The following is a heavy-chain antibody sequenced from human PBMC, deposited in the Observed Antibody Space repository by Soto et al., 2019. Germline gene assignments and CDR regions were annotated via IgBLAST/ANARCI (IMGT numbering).Heavy chain of an antibody. Sequence: ASVKVSFKACGYTFPVYYIHWLRQVPGQGLEWMGWINPNSGCTNYPQKFQGRVTMTRDTSNSTAYMELSRLRSDDTAIYYCARDLMTTVPYYYYGMDVWGQGTTVTVSS. CDR1: GYTFPVYY. CDR2: INPNSGCT. D-gene: IGHD4-4*01. CDR3: ARDLMTTVPYYYYGMDV. J-gene: IGHJ6*02. V-gene: IGHV1-2*02.